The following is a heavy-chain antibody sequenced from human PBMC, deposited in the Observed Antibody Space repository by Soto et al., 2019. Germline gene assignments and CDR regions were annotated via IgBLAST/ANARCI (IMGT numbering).Heavy chain of an antibody. CDR1: GFTVSSYS. CDR2: ISSSSSTI. D-gene: IGHD3-3*01. J-gene: IGHJ4*02. CDR3: ARGIEGLLRPFDY. Sequence: EVPLVESGGVLVQPGGSLRLSCAASGFTVSSYSMNWVRQAPGQGLEWVSYISSSSSTIYYADSVKGRFTISRDKAKNSLYLQMNSLRYEDTAVYYCARGIEGLLRPFDYWGQGTLVTVSS. V-gene: IGHV3-48*02.